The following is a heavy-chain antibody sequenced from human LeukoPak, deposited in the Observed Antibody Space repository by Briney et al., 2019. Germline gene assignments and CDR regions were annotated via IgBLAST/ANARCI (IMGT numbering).Heavy chain of an antibody. J-gene: IGHJ5*02. CDR1: GGSISNYY. Sequence: SETLSLTCTVSGGSISNYYWSWNRQSPGKGLEWIGYIYYSGSTNYNPSLKSRVTISVDTSKNQFSLKLSSVTAADTAVYYCARHTAEKYNWFDRWGQGTLVTVSS. V-gene: IGHV4-59*08. CDR3: ARHTAEKYNWFDR. CDR2: IYYSGST. D-gene: IGHD5-24*01.